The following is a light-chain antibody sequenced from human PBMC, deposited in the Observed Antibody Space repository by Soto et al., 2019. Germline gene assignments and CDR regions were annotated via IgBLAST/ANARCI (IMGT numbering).Light chain of an antibody. J-gene: IGKJ2*01. Sequence: DIQMTQSPSTLSASVGDRVTITCRASQSISSWLAWYQQKPGKAPKLLIYDASSLESGVPSRFSGSGSGTEFTLTISSLQPDDSATYYCQQYNSYSSYTFGQGTKLEIK. CDR2: DAS. CDR3: QQYNSYSSYT. CDR1: QSISSW. V-gene: IGKV1-5*01.